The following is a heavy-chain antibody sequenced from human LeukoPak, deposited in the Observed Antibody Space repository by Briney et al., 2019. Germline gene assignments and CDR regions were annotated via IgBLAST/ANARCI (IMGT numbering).Heavy chain of an antibody. D-gene: IGHD4-17*01. J-gene: IGHJ4*02. CDR1: GFTFSSYS. V-gene: IGHV3-21*01. CDR2: ISSSSSYI. CDR3: ARVKRVDYGDPLDY. Sequence: KTGGSLRLSCAASGFTFSSYSMNWVRQAPGKGLEWVSSISSSSSYIYYADSVKGRFAISRDNAKNSLYLQMNSLRAEDTAVYYCARVKRVDYGDPLDYWGQGTLVTVSS.